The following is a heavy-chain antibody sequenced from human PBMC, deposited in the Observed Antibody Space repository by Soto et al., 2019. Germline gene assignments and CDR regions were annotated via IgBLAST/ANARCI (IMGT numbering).Heavy chain of an antibody. V-gene: IGHV3-30*09. CDR1: GFTFGSYA. CDR3: ARDEGAARPPFDS. J-gene: IGHJ4*02. D-gene: IGHD6-6*01. Sequence: QVHLVQSGGGVVQPGRSLRLSCAASGFTFGSYAMHWVRQAPGKGLEWVASISYDGNNKFYRDSVKGRFAISRDNSENTLYLQLNSLRPEDTAVYYCARDEGAARPPFDSWGQRTLVTVSS. CDR2: ISYDGNNK.